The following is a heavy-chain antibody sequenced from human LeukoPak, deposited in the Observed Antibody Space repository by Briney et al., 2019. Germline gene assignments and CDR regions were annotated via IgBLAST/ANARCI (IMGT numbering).Heavy chain of an antibody. V-gene: IGHV4-30-2*01. CDR2: IYHSGST. J-gene: IGHJ6*04. D-gene: IGHD6-19*01. CDR1: GGSISSGGYS. Sequence: SQTLSLTCAVSGGSISSGGYSWSWIRQPPGKGLEWIGYIYHSGSTYYNPSLKSRVTISVDKSKNQFSLKLSSVTAADTAVYYCARSVAGTYHYYYYGMDVWGKGTTVTVSS. CDR3: ARSVAGTYHYYYYGMDV.